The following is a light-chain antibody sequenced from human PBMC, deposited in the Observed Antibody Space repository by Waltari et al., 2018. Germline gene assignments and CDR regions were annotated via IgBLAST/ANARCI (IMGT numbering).Light chain of an antibody. CDR2: TNS. V-gene: IGLV1-44*01. J-gene: IGLJ2*01. CDR1: RSNIGTNP. Sequence: QSVLTQPPSASGTPGQRVTISCSGSRSNIGTNPVNWYQQFPGTAPKLLIYTNSGRPPGVPDRFAGSRSGTSASLAISGLQSEDEADYYWAAWDDSLNGLVFGGGTKLTVL. CDR3: AAWDDSLNGLV.